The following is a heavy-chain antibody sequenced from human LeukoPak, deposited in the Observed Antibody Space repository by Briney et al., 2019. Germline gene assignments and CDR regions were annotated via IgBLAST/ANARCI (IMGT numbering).Heavy chain of an antibody. CDR3: ASASITMVRGVYAFDI. CDR2: ISSDGSKI. Sequence: GGSLRLSCAASGFTFSSYPLHWVRQAPGKGLEWVTLISSDGSKIYYADSVKGRFTISRDNSKNTLYLQMNSLRAEDTAVYYCASASITMVRGVYAFDIWGQGTMVTVSS. J-gene: IGHJ3*02. CDR1: GFTFSSYP. D-gene: IGHD3-10*01. V-gene: IGHV3-30-3*01.